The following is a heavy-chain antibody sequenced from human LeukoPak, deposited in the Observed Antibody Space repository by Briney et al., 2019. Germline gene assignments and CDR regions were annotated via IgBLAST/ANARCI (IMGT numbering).Heavy chain of an antibody. V-gene: IGHV3-48*03. D-gene: IGHD6-19*01. CDR1: GFTFSSYE. J-gene: IGHJ6*03. CDR2: ISSSGSTI. CDR3: ARSSGWYHRGPDYYYYYMDV. Sequence: GGSLRLSCAASGFTFSSYEMNWVRQAPGKGLDWVSYISSSGSTIYYADSVKGRFTISRDNAQNSLYLQMNSLRAEDTAVYYCARSSGWYHRGPDYYYYYMDVWGKGTTVTVS.